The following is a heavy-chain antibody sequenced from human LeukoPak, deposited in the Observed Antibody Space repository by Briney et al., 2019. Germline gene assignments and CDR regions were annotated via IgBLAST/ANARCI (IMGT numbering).Heavy chain of an antibody. V-gene: IGHV3-23*01. Sequence: GGSLRLSCAASGFTFNKFAMSWVRQAPGKGLEWVSGIIENGGETYYADSVRGRFTISRDNSKNTLYLQMNNLLTDDTGMYYCVTDLRWELFDQFDYWGQGALVTVSS. CDR3: VTDLRWELFDQFDY. CDR1: GFTFNKFA. D-gene: IGHD1-26*01. CDR2: IIENGGET. J-gene: IGHJ4*02.